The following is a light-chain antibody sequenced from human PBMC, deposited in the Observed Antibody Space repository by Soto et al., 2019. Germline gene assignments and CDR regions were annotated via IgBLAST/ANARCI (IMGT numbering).Light chain of an antibody. Sequence: QSVLTQPASVSESPGRSITIYCTGTSSDVGGYKYVSWYQQHPDKAPKVMIYDVSKRPSGVPDRFSGSKSGNTASLTISGLQAEDEADYYCCSYPGSHTWVFGGGTKVTVL. V-gene: IGLV2-11*01. J-gene: IGLJ3*02. CDR1: SSDVGGYKY. CDR3: CSYPGSHTWV. CDR2: DVS.